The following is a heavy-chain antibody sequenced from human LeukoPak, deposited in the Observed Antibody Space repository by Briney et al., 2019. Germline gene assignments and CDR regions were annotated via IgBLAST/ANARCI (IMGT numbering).Heavy chain of an antibody. CDR3: ARALRYFDWLSPMDV. CDR2: IYPGDSDT. J-gene: IGHJ6*02. V-gene: IGHV5-51*01. D-gene: IGHD3-9*01. CDR1: GYSFTSYW. Sequence: GESLKISCKGSGYSFTSYWIGWVRQMPGKGLEWMGIIYPGDSDTRYSPSFQGQVTISADKSISTAYLQWSSRKASDTAMYYCARALRYFDWLSPMDVWGQGTTVTVSS.